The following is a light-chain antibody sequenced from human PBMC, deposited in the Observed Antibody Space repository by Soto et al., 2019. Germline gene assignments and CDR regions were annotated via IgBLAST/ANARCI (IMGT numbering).Light chain of an antibody. CDR3: SSYRSTTTFGV. V-gene: IGLV2-14*01. CDR2: EVS. CDR1: SSDIGGYNY. Sequence: QSALTQPASVSGSPGQSITISCTGTSSDIGGYNYVSWYQQHPGKAPKVVIYEVSNRPLGVSNRFSASKSGNTASLIISGLQADDEADDFCSSYRSTTTFGVFGTGTKLTVL. J-gene: IGLJ1*01.